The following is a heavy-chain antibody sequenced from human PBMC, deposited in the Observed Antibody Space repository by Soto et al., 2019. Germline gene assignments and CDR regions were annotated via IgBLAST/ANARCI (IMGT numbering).Heavy chain of an antibody. J-gene: IGHJ4*02. Sequence: GASVKVSCKSSGGTFSSFAFSWVRQAPGEGLEWMGGLIVILGSTNYAQKFEGRVTITADEVSSTVYMEVSGLRSEDTAVYFCASGYYDSSGYSIDYWGQGTQVTVSS. CDR2: LIVILGST. CDR1: GGTFSSFA. V-gene: IGHV1-69*13. D-gene: IGHD3-22*01. CDR3: ASGYYDSSGYSIDY.